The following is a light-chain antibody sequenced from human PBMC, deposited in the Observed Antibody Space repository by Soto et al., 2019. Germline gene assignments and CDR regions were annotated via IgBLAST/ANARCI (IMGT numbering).Light chain of an antibody. CDR3: QSYDSSLTAYV. J-gene: IGLJ1*01. Sequence: QAVVTQPPSVSGAPGQRVSISCTGSSSNFGAGYDVHWYQQLPGTAPKLLIYDNNNRPSGVPDRFSGSKSGTSASLAITGLQAEDEADYYCQSYDSSLTAYVFGTGTKVTVL. V-gene: IGLV1-40*01. CDR2: DNN. CDR1: SSNFGAGYD.